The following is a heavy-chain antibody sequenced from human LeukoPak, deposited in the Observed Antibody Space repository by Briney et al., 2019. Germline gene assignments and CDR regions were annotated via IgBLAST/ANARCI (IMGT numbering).Heavy chain of an antibody. J-gene: IGHJ6*03. CDR1: GFTFSSYA. V-gene: IGHV3-23*01. Sequence: GGSLRLSCAASGFTFSSYAMSWVRQAPGKGLEWVSAISGSGGSTYYADSVKGRFTISRDNSRDTLYLQMNSLRSEDTAVYYCARPQAPYYYYYYYMDVWGKGTTVTVSS. CDR2: ISGSGGST. CDR3: ARPQAPYYYYYYYMDV.